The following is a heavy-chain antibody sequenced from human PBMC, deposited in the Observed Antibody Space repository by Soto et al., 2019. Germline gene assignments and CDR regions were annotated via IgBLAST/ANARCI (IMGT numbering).Heavy chain of an antibody. CDR1: GFTFGDYA. CDR3: TRDEEVATSRGYFDY. D-gene: IGHD5-12*01. Sequence: EVQLVESGGGLVQPGRSLRLSCTASGFTFGDYAMSWFRQAPGKGLEWVGFIRSKAYGGTTEYAASVKGRFTISRDDSKSIAYLQMNRLKTEDTAVYYCTRDEEVATSRGYFDYWGQGTLVTVSS. CDR2: IRSKAYGGTT. J-gene: IGHJ4*02. V-gene: IGHV3-49*03.